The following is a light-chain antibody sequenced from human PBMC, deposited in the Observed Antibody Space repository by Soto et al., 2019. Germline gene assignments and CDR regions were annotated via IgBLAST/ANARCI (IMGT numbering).Light chain of an antibody. CDR2: DAS. Sequence: ELSESPGTVSWSPGERATLSCGASQTVRNNYLAWYQQKPGQAPRLLIYDASSRATGIPDRFSGGGSGTDFTLTISRLEPEDFAVYYCQQFSSYPLTFGGGSNVDIK. V-gene: IGKV3-20*01. J-gene: IGKJ4*01. CDR3: QQFSSYPLT. CDR1: QTVRNNY.